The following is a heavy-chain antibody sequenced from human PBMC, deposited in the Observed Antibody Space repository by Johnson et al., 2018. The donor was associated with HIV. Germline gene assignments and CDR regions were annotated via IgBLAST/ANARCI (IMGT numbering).Heavy chain of an antibody. Sequence: VQLVESGGALVQPGGSLRLSCAASGFTFSDYAMTWVRQAPGKGLEWVSVISADAKRTYYAASVEGRLTISRDNSKNTLSLHMNRLRAGDTAIYYCARDISVKGASGSPYNAFDFWGQGTPVTVSS. V-gene: IGHV3-23*04. D-gene: IGHD2-21*01. J-gene: IGHJ3*01. CDR3: ARDISVKGASGSPYNAFDF. CDR1: GFTFSDYA. CDR2: ISADAKRT.